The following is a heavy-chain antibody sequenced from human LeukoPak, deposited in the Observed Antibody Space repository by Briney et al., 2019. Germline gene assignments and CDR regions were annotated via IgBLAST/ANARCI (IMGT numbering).Heavy chain of an antibody. J-gene: IGHJ5*02. CDR2: INPNSGDT. V-gene: IGHV1-2*02. CDR3: AREAGADWFDP. Sequence: ASVKVSCKASGYTFTGYYIHWVRQAPGQGLEWMGWINPNSGDTNFAQKFQDRDTMTRDTSISTAYMELRRLRSDDTAVYYCAREAGADWFDPWGQGTLVTVSS. CDR1: GYTFTGYY. D-gene: IGHD6-19*01.